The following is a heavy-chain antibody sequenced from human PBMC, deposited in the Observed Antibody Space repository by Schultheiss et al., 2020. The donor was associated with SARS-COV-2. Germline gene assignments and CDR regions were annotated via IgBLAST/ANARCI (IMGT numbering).Heavy chain of an antibody. CDR2: IYHSGST. D-gene: IGHD2/OR15-2a*01. CDR3: VRDENVPVRDGFDF. Sequence: SETLSLTCTVSGYSISSGYYWGWIRQPPGKGLEWIGSIYHSGSTYYNPSLKSRVTISVDTSKNQFSLRLTSLTAADTAVYYCVRDENVPVRDGFDFWGQGTMVTVSS. J-gene: IGHJ3*01. V-gene: IGHV4-38-2*02. CDR1: GYSISSGYY.